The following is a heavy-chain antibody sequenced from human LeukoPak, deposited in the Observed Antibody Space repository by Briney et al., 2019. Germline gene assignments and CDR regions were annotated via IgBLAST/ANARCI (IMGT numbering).Heavy chain of an antibody. D-gene: IGHD3-10*01. CDR2: ISSSGSTI. CDR3: AREFRGSGSYYNERDAFDI. J-gene: IGHJ3*02. V-gene: IGHV3-48*03. CDR1: GFTFSSYE. Sequence: GGSLRLSCAASGFTFSSYEMNWVRQAPGKGLEWVSYISSSGSTIYYADSVKGRFTISRDNAKNSLYLQMNSLRAEDTAVYYCAREFRGSGSYYNERDAFDIWGQGTMVTVSS.